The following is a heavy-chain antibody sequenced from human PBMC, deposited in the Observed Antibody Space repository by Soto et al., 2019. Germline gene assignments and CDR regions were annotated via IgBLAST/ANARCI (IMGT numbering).Heavy chain of an antibody. CDR3: ARRGALLIGAAHSPYEGFDF. D-gene: IGHD3-10*01. CDR1: GYPFSTYW. V-gene: IGHV5-51*03. CDR2: IYPDDSDT. J-gene: IGHJ3*01. Sequence: EVLLVQSGAEVRRPGESLKISCHASGYPFSTYWIGWVRQRAGKGLEWLGIIYPDDSDTRYRPSFQGQVTMSVEKSINTAFLQWSSLRASNTAIYYCARRGALLIGAAHSPYEGFDFWGQGAMVTVSS.